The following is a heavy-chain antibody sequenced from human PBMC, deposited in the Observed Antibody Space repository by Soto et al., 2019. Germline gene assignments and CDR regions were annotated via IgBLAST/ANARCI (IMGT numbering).Heavy chain of an antibody. D-gene: IGHD2-2*01. CDR1: GDSVSSNSAA. Sequence: PSQTLSLTCAISGDSVSSNSAAWNWIRQSPSRGLEWLGRTYYRSKWYNDYAVSVKSRITINPDTSKNQFSLQLNSVTPEDTAVYYCAREGPRVEVIVVVPAAIKYYYYYGMDVWGQGTTVTVSS. V-gene: IGHV6-1*01. J-gene: IGHJ6*02. CDR3: AREGPRVEVIVVVPAAIKYYYYYGMDV. CDR2: TYYRSKWYN.